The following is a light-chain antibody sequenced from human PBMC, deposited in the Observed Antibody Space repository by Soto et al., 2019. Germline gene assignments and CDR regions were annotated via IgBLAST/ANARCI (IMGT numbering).Light chain of an antibody. CDR3: QQYSSYPPLT. CDR1: QGISSY. V-gene: IGKV1-8*01. Sequence: AIRMTQSPSSFSASTGDRVTITCRASQGISSYLAWYQQKPGKAPKLLIYAASTLQSGVPSRFSGSGSGTDFTLTISCLQSEDFATYYCQQYSSYPPLTFGGGTKVEIK. CDR2: AAS. J-gene: IGKJ4*01.